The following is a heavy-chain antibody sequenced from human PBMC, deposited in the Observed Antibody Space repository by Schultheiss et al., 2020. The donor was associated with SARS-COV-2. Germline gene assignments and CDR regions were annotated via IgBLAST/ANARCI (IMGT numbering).Heavy chain of an antibody. D-gene: IGHD2-15*01. V-gene: IGHV1-18*04. CDR3: ARGVVVVAATHYYYYGMDV. CDR2: ISPNNGNT. J-gene: IGHJ6*02. CDR1: GYTFTGYY. Sequence: ASVKVSCKASGYTFTGYYMHWVRQAPGQGLEWMGWISPNNGNTNFAEPFQGRLTMTTDTSTRTAYMELSSLRSEDTAVYYCARGVVVVAATHYYYYGMDVWGQGTTVTVSS.